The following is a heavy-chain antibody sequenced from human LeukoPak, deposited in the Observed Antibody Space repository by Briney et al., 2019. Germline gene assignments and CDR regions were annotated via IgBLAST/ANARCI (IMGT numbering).Heavy chain of an antibody. Sequence: PSETLSLTCAVYGGSFSDYYWSWIRQPPGKGLEWIGEINHSGSTNYNPSLKSRVTISVDTSKNQFSLKLSSVTAADTAVYYCARAPVMKWYFDLWGRGTLVTVSS. CDR3: ARAPVMKWYFDL. V-gene: IGHV4-34*01. J-gene: IGHJ2*01. CDR2: INHSGST. D-gene: IGHD2/OR15-2a*01. CDR1: GGSFSDYY.